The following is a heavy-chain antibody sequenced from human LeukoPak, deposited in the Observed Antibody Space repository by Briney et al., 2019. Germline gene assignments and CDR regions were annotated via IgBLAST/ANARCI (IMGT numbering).Heavy chain of an antibody. J-gene: IGHJ4*02. D-gene: IGHD3-22*01. CDR1: GFTFSSYW. V-gene: IGHV3-7*01. CDR2: IKQDGSEK. CDR3: ARDGAYYYDSSGYSAY. Sequence: PGGSLRLSCAASGFTFSSYWMSWVRQAPGKGLEWVANIKQDGSEKYYVDSVKGRFTISRDNAKNSLYLQMNSLRAEDTAVYYCARDGAYYYDSSGYSAYWGQGTLVTVSS.